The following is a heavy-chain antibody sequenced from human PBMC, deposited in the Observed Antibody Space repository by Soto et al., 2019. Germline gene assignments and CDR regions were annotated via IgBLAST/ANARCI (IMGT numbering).Heavy chain of an antibody. V-gene: IGHV3-15*07. CDR3: TTVSWGHLSYYYGMDV. CDR1: GFTFSSYS. Sequence: SLRLSCAASGFTFSSYSMNWVRQAPGKGLEWVGRIKSKTDGGTTDYAAPVKGRFTISRDDSKNTLYLQMNSLKTEDTAVYYCTTVSWGHLSYYYGMDVWGQGTTVTVSS. CDR2: IKSKTDGGTT. J-gene: IGHJ6*02. D-gene: IGHD3-16*01.